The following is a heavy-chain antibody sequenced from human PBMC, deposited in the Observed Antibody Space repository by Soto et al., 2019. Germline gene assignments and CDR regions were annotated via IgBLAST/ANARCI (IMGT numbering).Heavy chain of an antibody. J-gene: IGHJ4*02. Sequence: SETLSLTCTVSGGSISSSSYYWGWIRQPPGKGLEWIGSIYYSGSTYYNPSLKSRVTISVDTSKNQFSLKLSSVTAADAAVYYCARTTIVATITDFDYWGQGTLVTVSS. CDR2: IYYSGST. CDR3: ARTTIVATITDFDY. CDR1: GGSISSSSYY. D-gene: IGHD5-12*01. V-gene: IGHV4-39*01.